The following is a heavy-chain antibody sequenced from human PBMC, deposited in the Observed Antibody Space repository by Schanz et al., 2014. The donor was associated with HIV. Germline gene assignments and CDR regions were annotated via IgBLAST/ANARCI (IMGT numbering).Heavy chain of an antibody. Sequence: VQLVESGGGVVQPGRSLRLSCVASGFTFDNYGMNWVRQTPGKGLEWVSSISESGGRTYYADSVNGRFTISRDNSKNTLYLQMTTLRTEDTAVYYCAKPEYDSSGNSQSHFDYWGQGTLVTVSS. V-gene: IGHV3-23*04. CDR3: AKPEYDSSGNSQSHFDY. D-gene: IGHD3-22*01. CDR2: ISESGGRT. CDR1: GFTFDNYG. J-gene: IGHJ4*02.